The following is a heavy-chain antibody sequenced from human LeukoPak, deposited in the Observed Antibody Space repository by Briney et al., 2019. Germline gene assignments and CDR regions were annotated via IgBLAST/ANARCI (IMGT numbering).Heavy chain of an antibody. J-gene: IGHJ4*02. CDR1: GYTFISYG. D-gene: IGHD3-3*01. CDR3: ARDRVNFWSGYYTADY. CDR2: ISAYNGNT. V-gene: IGHV1-18*01. Sequence: ASVKVSCKASGYTFISYGISWVRQAPGQGLEWMGWISAYNGNTNYAQKLQGRVTMTTDTSTSTAYMELRSLRSDDTAVYYCARDRVNFWSGYYTADYWGQGTLVTVSS.